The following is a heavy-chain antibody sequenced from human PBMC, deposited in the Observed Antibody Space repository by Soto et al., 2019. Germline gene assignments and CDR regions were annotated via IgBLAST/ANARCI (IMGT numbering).Heavy chain of an antibody. CDR3: ARYNSYAIDY. CDR1: GTSISSYY. Sequence: SDTLSLTCTVSGTSISSYYWSWIRQPPGKGLEWIANIHYSGTTNYNPSLASRVTLSVDTSKNQFSLKMTSVTAADRAMYFCARYNSYAIDYWGRGTLVTASS. J-gene: IGHJ4*02. V-gene: IGHV4-59*07. D-gene: IGHD2-8*01. CDR2: IHYSGTT.